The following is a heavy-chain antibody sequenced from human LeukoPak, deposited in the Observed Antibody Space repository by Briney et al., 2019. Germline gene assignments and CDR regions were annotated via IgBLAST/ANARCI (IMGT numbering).Heavy chain of an antibody. D-gene: IGHD6-25*01. V-gene: IGHV3-48*03. CDR2: TSGSGRTI. CDR1: GFTFSSYE. J-gene: IGHJ3*02. CDR3: ARVLTARSGGYDAFDI. Sequence: PGGSLRLSCEASGFTFSSYEMNWVRQAPGKGLEWVSYTSGSGRTIYYADFVKGRFIISRDNAKNSLYLQMNSLRAGDSAVYYCARVLTARSGGYDAFDIWGQGTMVTVSS.